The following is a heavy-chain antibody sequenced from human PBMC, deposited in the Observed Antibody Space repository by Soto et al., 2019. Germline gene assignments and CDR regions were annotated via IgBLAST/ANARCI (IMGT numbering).Heavy chain of an antibody. CDR2: INPNSGGT. CDR3: ATGKDDFWSGYYPSC. CDR1: GYTFTGYY. D-gene: IGHD3-3*01. V-gene: IGHV1-2*02. Sequence: AASVKVSCKASGYTFTGYYMHWVRQAPGQGLEWMGWINPNSGGTNYAQKFQGRVTMTRDTSISTAYMELSRLRSDDTAVYYCATGKDDFWSGYYPSCWGQGTLVTVSS. J-gene: IGHJ4*02.